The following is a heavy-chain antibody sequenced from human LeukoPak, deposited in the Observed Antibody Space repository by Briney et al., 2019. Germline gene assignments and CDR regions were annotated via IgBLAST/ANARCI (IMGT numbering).Heavy chain of an antibody. CDR1: GFTFNSYW. V-gene: IGHV3-7*01. CDR2: IKQDGSEK. D-gene: IGHD5-12*01. CDR3: ARVSASGYDCFFDY. J-gene: IGHJ4*02. Sequence: PGGSLRLSCAASGFTFNSYWMSWVRQAPGKGLEWVANIKQDGSEKYYVDSVKGRFTISRDNAKNSLYLQMNSLRAEDTAVYYCARVSASGYDCFFDYWGQGTLVTVSS.